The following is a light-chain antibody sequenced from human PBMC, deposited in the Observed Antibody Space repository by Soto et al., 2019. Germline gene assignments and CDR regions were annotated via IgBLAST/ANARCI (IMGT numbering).Light chain of an antibody. CDR1: SSDVGGYNS. Sequence: QSALTQPPSASGSPGQSVTISCTGTSSDVGGYNSVSWYQQHPGKAPKLMIYEVSKRPSGVPDRLSGSKSGNTASLTVSGLQAEDEADYYCRSYAGSNNYVLGTGTKLTVL. CDR2: EVS. V-gene: IGLV2-8*01. CDR3: RSYAGSNNYV. J-gene: IGLJ1*01.